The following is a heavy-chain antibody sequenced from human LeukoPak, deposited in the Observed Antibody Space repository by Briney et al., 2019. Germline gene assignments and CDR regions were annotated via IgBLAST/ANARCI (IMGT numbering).Heavy chain of an antibody. V-gene: IGHV5-51*01. CDR1: GYSFTSYW. CDR3: ARLSLEWLDFDY. D-gene: IGHD3-3*01. CDR2: IYPGDSNT. J-gene: IGHJ4*02. Sequence: GESLKISCKGSGYSFTSYWVGWVRQMPGKGLEWMGIIYPGDSNTRYSPSFQGLVTISADKSISTAYLQWSSLKASDTAMYYCARLSLEWLDFDYWGQGTLVTVSS.